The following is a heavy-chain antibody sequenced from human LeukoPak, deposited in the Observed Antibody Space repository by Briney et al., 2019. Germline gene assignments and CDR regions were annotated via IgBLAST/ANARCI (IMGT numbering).Heavy chain of an antibody. V-gene: IGHV4-59*01. CDR1: GSSISRYY. D-gene: IGHD3-22*01. Sequence: PSETLSLTCTVSGSSISRYYWSWIRQPPGKGLEWIGYIYYSGSTNYNPSLKSRVTISVDTSKNQFSLKLSSVTAADTAVYYCARAYYYDSKWDYWGQGTLVTVSS. CDR3: ARAYYYDSKWDY. CDR2: IYYSGST. J-gene: IGHJ4*02.